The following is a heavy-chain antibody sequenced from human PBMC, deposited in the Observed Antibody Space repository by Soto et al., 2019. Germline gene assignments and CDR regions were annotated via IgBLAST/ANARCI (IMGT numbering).Heavy chain of an antibody. CDR1: GFTFSSYE. CDR3: ARALYSSGWGYYYGMDV. D-gene: IGHD6-19*01. V-gene: IGHV3-48*03. Sequence: HPGGSLRLSCAASGFTFSSYEMNWVRQAPGKGLEWVSYISSSGSTIYYADSVKGRFTISRDNAKNSLYLQMNSLRAEDTAVYYCARALYSSGWGYYYGMDVWGQGTTVTVSS. CDR2: ISSSGSTI. J-gene: IGHJ6*02.